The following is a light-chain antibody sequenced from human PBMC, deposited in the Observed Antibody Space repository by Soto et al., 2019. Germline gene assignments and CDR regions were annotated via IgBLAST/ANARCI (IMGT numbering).Light chain of an antibody. V-gene: IGKV3-15*01. CDR1: QSVSTN. CDR3: QQYNNWPPLT. CDR2: GAS. J-gene: IGKJ4*01. Sequence: EIVMTQSPATLSLSPGERATLSCRASQSVSTNLAWYQHKPGQAPRLLIHGASTRATGIPARFSGSGFGTEFTLTISSLQSEDFAVYYCQQYNNWPPLTFGGGTKVEIK.